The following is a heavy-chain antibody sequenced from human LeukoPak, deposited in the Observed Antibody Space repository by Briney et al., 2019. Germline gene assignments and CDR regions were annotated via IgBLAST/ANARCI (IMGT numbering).Heavy chain of an antibody. J-gene: IGHJ4*02. V-gene: IGHV1-2*02. CDR2: INPNSGGT. D-gene: IGHD6-13*01. Sequence: GASVKVSCKASGYTFTGYYMHWVRQAPGQGLEWTGWINPNSGGTNYAQKFQGRVTMTRDTSISTAYMELSRLRSDDTAVYYCATHSLSSSWYDYWGQGTLVTVSS. CDR3: ATHSLSSSWYDY. CDR1: GYTFTGYY.